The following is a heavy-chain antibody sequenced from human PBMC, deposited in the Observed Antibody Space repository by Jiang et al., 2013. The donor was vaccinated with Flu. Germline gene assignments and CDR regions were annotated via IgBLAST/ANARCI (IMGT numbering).Heavy chain of an antibody. CDR1: GGSISSSSYY. J-gene: IGHJ1*01. D-gene: IGHD3-9*01. Sequence: PGLVKPSETLSLTCTVSGGSISSSSYYWGWIRQPPGKGLEWIGGIYYSGSTYYNPSLKSRVTISVDTSKNQFSLKLSSVTAADTAVYYCARRYYDILTGYKTGEYFQHWGQGTLVTVSS. CDR3: ARRYYDILTGYKTGEYFQH. CDR2: IYYSGST. V-gene: IGHV4-39*01.